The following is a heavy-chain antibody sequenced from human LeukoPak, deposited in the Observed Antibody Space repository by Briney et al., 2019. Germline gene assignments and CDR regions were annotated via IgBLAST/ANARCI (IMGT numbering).Heavy chain of an antibody. CDR2: IHSSRGT. J-gene: IGHJ4*02. Sequence: SETLSLTCTVSGGSISSYYWSWIRQPPGKGLEWIGYIHSSRGTNYNPSLKSRVTISPDTSRNQFSLKLSSVTAADTAVYYCARDDGEGIDYWGQGTLVTVSS. D-gene: IGHD3-10*01. V-gene: IGHV4-59*12. CDR1: GGSISSYY. CDR3: ARDDGEGIDY.